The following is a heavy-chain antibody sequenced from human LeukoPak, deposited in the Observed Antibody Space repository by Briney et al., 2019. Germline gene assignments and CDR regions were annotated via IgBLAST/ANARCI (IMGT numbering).Heavy chain of an antibody. CDR1: GGSFFGYH. CDR3: AREPLYPYYFDY. V-gene: IGHV4-34*01. Sequence: SETPSLTCAVYGGSFFGYHWSWVPPPPGKGLEWIGEINHSVSTNYNPSLKSRVTISVDTSKNQFSLKPSSVTAADTAGYYFAREPLYPYYFDYWGQGTLVTVSS. J-gene: IGHJ4*02. CDR2: INHSVST. D-gene: IGHD2-2*01.